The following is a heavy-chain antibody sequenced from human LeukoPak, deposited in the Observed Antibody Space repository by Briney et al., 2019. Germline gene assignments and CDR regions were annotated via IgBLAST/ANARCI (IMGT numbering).Heavy chain of an antibody. D-gene: IGHD4-11*01. CDR3: ARDQTVTTERYDYYYYYGMDV. Sequence: QPGRSLRLSCAASGLTFSSYAMHWVRQAPGKGLEWVAVISYDGSNKYYADSVKGRFTISRDNSKNTLYLQMNSLRAEDTAVYYCARDQTVTTERYDYYYYYGMDVWGQGTTVTVSS. CDR2: ISYDGSNK. J-gene: IGHJ6*02. V-gene: IGHV3-30-3*01. CDR1: GLTFSSYA.